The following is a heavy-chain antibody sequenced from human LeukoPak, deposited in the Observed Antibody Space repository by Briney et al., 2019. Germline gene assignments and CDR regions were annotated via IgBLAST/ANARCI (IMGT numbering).Heavy chain of an antibody. J-gene: IGHJ5*02. CDR1: DGSVSSSSYY. CDR2: IYYSGST. V-gene: IGHV4-61*01. D-gene: IGHD2-2*01. CDR3: ARVDFVVVPAAMYWFDP. Sequence: SETLSLTCTVSDGSVSSSSYYWSWIQQPPGKGLERIGYIYYSGSTNYNPSLKSRVTISVDTSTNQFSLKLSSVTAADTAVYYCARVDFVVVPAAMYWFDPWGQGTLVTVSS.